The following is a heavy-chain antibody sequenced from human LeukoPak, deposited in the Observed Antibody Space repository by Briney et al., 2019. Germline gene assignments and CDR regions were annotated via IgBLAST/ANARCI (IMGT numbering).Heavy chain of an antibody. D-gene: IGHD3-22*01. J-gene: IGHJ4*02. Sequence: PGRSLRLSCAASGFTFSSYAMHWVRQAPGKGLEWVAVISYDGSNKYYADSVKGRFIISRDNSKNTLYLQMNSLRAEDTAVYYCARDWNTDYYDSSGYDYWGQGTLVTVSS. CDR3: ARDWNTDYYDSSGYDY. CDR1: GFTFSSYA. CDR2: ISYDGSNK. V-gene: IGHV3-30-3*01.